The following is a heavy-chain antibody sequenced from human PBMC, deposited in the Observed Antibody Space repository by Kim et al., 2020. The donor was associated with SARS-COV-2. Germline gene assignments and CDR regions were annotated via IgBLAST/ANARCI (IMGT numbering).Heavy chain of an antibody. CDR1: GYTFTSYD. CDR2: MNPNSGNT. CDR3: ARVANSRVRPLAY. V-gene: IGHV1-8*02. D-gene: IGHD6-13*01. Sequence: ASVKVSCTASGYTFTSYDINWVRQATGQGLEWGGWMNPNSGNTGYAQKFHGRVTMTRNTSISTAYMDLSSLISEDTAVYYCARVANSRVRPLAYWGQGTL. J-gene: IGHJ4*02.